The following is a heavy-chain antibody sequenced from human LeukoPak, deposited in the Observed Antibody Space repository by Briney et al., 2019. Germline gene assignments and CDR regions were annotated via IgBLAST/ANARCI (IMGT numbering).Heavy chain of an antibody. CDR2: MNHGGST. CDR1: GGSFSTYY. J-gene: IGHJ4*02. Sequence: SETLSLTCAVYGGSFSTYYWSWIRQPPGKGLEWIGEMNHGGSTNYNPSLKNRVTISVDTSKKWFSLKLNSVTAADTAVYYCACAIPPGGYDFWGQGTLVTVSS. CDR3: ACAIPPGGYDF. D-gene: IGHD5-12*01. V-gene: IGHV4-34*01.